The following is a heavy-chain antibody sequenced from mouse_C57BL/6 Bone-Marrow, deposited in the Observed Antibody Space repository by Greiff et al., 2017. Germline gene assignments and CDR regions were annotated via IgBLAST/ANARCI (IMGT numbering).Heavy chain of an antibody. V-gene: IGHV1-82*01. J-gene: IGHJ3*01. D-gene: IGHD1-1*01. CDR2: IYPGDGDT. CDR3: ARNSIYYCGSSFAY. Sequence: QVQLKESGPELVKPGASVKISCKASGYAFSSSWMNWVKQRPGKGLEWIGRIYPGDGDTNYNGKFKGKATLTADKSSSTAYMQLSSLTSEDSAVYFCARNSIYYCGSSFAYWGQGTLVTVSA. CDR1: GYAFSSSW.